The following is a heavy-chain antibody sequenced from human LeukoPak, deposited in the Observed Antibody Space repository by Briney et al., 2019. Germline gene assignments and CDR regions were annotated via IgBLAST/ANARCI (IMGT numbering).Heavy chain of an antibody. V-gene: IGHV3-30*02. Sequence: GGSLRLSCVASGFTFSRCGMHWVRQAPGKGLEWVAFIRYAGSNKYYADSVRGRFTISRDNAKNSLYLQMNSLRAEDTAVYYCARDFESGYWGQGTLVTVSS. J-gene: IGHJ4*02. CDR1: GFTFSRCG. CDR3: ARDFESGY. CDR2: IRYAGSNK.